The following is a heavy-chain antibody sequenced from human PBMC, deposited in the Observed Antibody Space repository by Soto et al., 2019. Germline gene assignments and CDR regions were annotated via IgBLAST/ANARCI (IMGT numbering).Heavy chain of an antibody. CDR3: ARRGSSGWFFYFDY. V-gene: IGHV4-59*08. Sequence: SXTLSLTCNVSGGSSSTYYCSWIAQPPGKGLEWIGYIYYSGSTNYNPSLKSRVTISVDTSKNQFSLKLSSVTDADTAVYYCARRGSSGWFFYFDYWGQGTLVTVSS. D-gene: IGHD6-19*01. J-gene: IGHJ4*02. CDR1: GGSSSTYY. CDR2: IYYSGST.